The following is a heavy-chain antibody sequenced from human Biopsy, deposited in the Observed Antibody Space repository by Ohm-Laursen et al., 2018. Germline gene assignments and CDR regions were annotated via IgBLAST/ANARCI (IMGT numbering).Heavy chain of an antibody. Sequence: ASVKVSCKAPGGTFSNYGVNWVRQAPGQGLEWLGGNIPILGTGNYAPMFHGRVTVVADTSTSTATMELRSLRPDDTAAYYCATKLTGYFHHWGQGTLVIVSS. V-gene: IGHV1-69*06. D-gene: IGHD3-9*01. J-gene: IGHJ1*01. CDR1: GGTFSNYG. CDR2: NIPILGTG. CDR3: ATKLTGYFHH.